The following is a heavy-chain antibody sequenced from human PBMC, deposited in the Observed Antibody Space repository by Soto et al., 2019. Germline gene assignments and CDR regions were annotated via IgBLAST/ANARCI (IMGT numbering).Heavy chain of an antibody. V-gene: IGHV1-18*04. CDR2: ISAYNGNT. D-gene: IGHD3-10*01. CDR3: ARRRITMVRGVRGPVPYYFDY. CDR1: CYTFTSYG. Sequence: ASVKVSCKASCYTFTSYGISWVRQAPGQGLEWMGWISAYNGNTNYAQKLQGRVTMTTDTSTSTAYMELRSLRSDDTAVYYCARRRITMVRGVRGPVPYYFDYWGQGTLVTVSS. J-gene: IGHJ4*02.